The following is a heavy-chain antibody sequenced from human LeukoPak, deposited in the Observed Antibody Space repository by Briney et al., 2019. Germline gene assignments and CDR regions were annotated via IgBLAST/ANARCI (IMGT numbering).Heavy chain of an antibody. D-gene: IGHD4-23*01. CDR2: INHSGST. Sequence: PSETLSLTCAVYGGSFSGYYWSWIRQPPGKGLEWIGEINHSGSTNYNPSLKSRVTISVDTSKNQFSLKLSSVTAADTAVYYCARGLRWYSRGGWFDPWGQGTLVTVSS. V-gene: IGHV4-34*01. J-gene: IGHJ5*02. CDR3: ARGLRWYSRGGWFDP. CDR1: GGSFSGYY.